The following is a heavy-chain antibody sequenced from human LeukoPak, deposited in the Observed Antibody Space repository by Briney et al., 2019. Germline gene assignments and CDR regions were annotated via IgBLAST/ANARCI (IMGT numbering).Heavy chain of an antibody. CDR2: INHSGST. J-gene: IGHJ6*02. V-gene: IGHV4-34*01. D-gene: IGHD6-13*01. CDR1: GGSFSGYY. Sequence: SETLSLTYAVYGGSFSGYYWSWIRQPPGKGLEWIGEINHSGSTNYNPSLKSRVTISVDTSKNQFSLKLSSVTAADTALYYCARAPRKQLPTYGMDVWGQGTTVPVSS. CDR3: ARAPRKQLPTYGMDV.